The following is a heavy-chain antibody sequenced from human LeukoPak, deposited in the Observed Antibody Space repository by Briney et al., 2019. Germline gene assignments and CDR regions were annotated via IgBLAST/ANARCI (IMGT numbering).Heavy chain of an antibody. J-gene: IGHJ2*01. CDR2: FYTSGST. CDR3: ARDWGIYSGSYSHWYFDL. Sequence: PSETLSLTCTVSGGSISSYYWSWIRQPAGKGLEWIGRFYTSGSTNYNPSLKSRVTMSVDTSKNQFSLKLSSVTAADTAVYYCARDWGIYSGSYSHWYFDLWGRGTLVTVSS. V-gene: IGHV4-4*07. D-gene: IGHD1-26*01. CDR1: GGSISSYY.